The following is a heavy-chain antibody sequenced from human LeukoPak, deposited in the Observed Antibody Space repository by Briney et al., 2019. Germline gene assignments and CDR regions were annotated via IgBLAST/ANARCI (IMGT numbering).Heavy chain of an antibody. CDR3: ARAVAIVGATSDY. Sequence: GGSLRLSCAASGFTFSSYRMNWVRQAPGKGLEWVSSISSSSSYIYYADSVKGRFTISRDNAKNSLYLQMNSLRAEDTAVYYCARAVAIVGATSDYWGQGTLVTVSS. D-gene: IGHD1-26*01. CDR1: GFTFSSYR. V-gene: IGHV3-21*01. J-gene: IGHJ4*02. CDR2: ISSSSSYI.